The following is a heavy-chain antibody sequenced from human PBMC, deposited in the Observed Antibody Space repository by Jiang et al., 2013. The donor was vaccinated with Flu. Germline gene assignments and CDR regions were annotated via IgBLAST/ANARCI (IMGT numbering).Heavy chain of an antibody. Sequence: KGLEWVSYISSSSSYTNYADSVKGRFTISRDNAKNSLYLQMNSLRAEDTAVYYCARDGTSAVDYWGQGTLVTVSS. CDR3: ARDGTSAVDY. J-gene: IGHJ4*02. D-gene: IGHD6-19*01. CDR2: ISSSSSYT. V-gene: IGHV3-11*05.